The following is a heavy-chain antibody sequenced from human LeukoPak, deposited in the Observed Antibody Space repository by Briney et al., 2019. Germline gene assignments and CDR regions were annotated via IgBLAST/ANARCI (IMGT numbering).Heavy chain of an antibody. Sequence: GSSVKVSCKASGGTFSSYAISWVRQAPGQGLEWMGGIIPIFGTANYAQKFQGRVTMTTDTSTSTAYMELRSLRSDDTAVFYCARAGGSYSPSDYWGQGTLVTVSS. CDR3: ARAGGSYSPSDY. V-gene: IGHV1-69*05. CDR1: GGTFSSYA. J-gene: IGHJ4*02. D-gene: IGHD2-21*01. CDR2: IIPIFGTA.